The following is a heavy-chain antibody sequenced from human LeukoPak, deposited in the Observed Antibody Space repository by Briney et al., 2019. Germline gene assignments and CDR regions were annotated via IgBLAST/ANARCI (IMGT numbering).Heavy chain of an antibody. J-gene: IGHJ4*02. Sequence: GASVKVSCKVSGFTLTELSMHWVRQAPGQGLEWMGWISAYNGNTNYAQNFQGRLTMTTDTSTSTAYMDLRSLRSDDTAIYYCARDRGSGSDYEVPLDYWGQGTLVTVSS. D-gene: IGHD5-12*01. CDR3: ARDRGSGSDYEVPLDY. CDR1: GFTLTELS. V-gene: IGHV1-18*01. CDR2: ISAYNGNT.